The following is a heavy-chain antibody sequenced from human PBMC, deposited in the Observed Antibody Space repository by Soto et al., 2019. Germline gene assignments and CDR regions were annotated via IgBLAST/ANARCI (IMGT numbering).Heavy chain of an antibody. CDR3: ARELTGTTVY. CDR2: IYYSGST. D-gene: IGHD1-7*01. Sequence: SETLSLTCTVSGGSISSYYWSWIRQPPGKGLEWIGYIYYSGSTNYNPSPKSRVTISVDTSKNQFSLKLSSVTAADTAVYYCARELTGTTVYWGQGTQVTVSS. J-gene: IGHJ4*02. CDR1: GGSISSYY. V-gene: IGHV4-59*01.